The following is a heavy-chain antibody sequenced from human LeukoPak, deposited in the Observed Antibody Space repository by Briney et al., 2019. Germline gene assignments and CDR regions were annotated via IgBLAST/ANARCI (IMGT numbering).Heavy chain of an antibody. Sequence: GGSLRLSCVMSGFTFNSEPMNWVRQAPGKGLDWIAHIRSDSKTIVYADSVKGRFTISRDNAKNSLSLQMNSLRVEDTAVYFCARGYDWAFDYWGQGILVTVAS. CDR1: GFTFNSEP. CDR3: ARGYDWAFDY. J-gene: IGHJ4*02. V-gene: IGHV3-48*01. CDR2: IRSDSKTI. D-gene: IGHD3-16*01.